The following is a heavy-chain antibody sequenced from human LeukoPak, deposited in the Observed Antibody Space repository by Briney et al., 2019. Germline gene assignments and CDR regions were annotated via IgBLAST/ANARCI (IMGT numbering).Heavy chain of an antibody. CDR2: VDPEDGET. V-gene: IGHV1-69-2*01. CDR1: GYTFTDYY. CDR3: ATGMRELLDY. Sequence: ASVKVSCKVSGYTFTDYYMHRVQQAPGKGLEWMGLVDPEDGETIYAEKFQGRITITADTSTDTAYMELSSLRSEDTAVYYCATGMRELLDYWGQGTLVTVSS. J-gene: IGHJ4*02. D-gene: IGHD1-26*01.